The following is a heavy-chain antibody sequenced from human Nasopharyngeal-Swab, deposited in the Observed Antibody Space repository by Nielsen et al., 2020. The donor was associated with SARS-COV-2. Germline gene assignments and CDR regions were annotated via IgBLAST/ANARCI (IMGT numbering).Heavy chain of an antibody. CDR2: IFYSGST. CDR1: GGSITSYY. D-gene: IGHD4-23*01. V-gene: IGHV4-59*01. CDR3: ARDSSGGDYDGMNS. J-gene: IGHJ4*02. Sequence: LRLSCTVSGGSITSYYWSWIRQPPGKGLEWIGYIFYSGSTNYNPSLKSRVTISVDTSKNQFSLKLTSVTAADTAVYYYARDSSGGDYDGMNSWGQGTLVTVSS.